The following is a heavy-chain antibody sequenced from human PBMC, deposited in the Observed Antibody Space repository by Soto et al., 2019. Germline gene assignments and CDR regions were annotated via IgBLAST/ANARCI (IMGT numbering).Heavy chain of an antibody. D-gene: IGHD2-15*01. J-gene: IGHJ6*02. Sequence: QVQLVESGGGVVQPGRSLRLSCAASGFTFSSYAMHWVRQAPGKGLEWVAVISYDGSNKYYADSVKGRFTISRDNSKNTLYLQMNSLRAEDTAVYYCARDLVVVAATYYYYGMDVWGQGTTVTVSS. CDR1: GFTFSSYA. V-gene: IGHV3-30-3*01. CDR3: ARDLVVVAATYYYYGMDV. CDR2: ISYDGSNK.